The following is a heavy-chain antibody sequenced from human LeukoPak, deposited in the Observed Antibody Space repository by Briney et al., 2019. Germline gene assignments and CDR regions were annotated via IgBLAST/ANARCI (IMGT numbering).Heavy chain of an antibody. J-gene: IGHJ4*02. V-gene: IGHV3-66*01. D-gene: IGHD4-17*01. CDR2: IYSGGTT. CDR3: ARNLRLDY. Sequence: PGGSLRLSCAASGFTVSSNYLSWVRQAPGKGLEWVSVIYSGGTTYYADSVKGRFTISRDNSKNMLYLQMNSLRAEDTAVYYCARNLRLDYWGQGTLVTVSS. CDR1: GFTVSSNY.